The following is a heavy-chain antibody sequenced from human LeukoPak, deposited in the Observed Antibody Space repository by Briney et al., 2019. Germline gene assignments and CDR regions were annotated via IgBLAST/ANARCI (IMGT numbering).Heavy chain of an antibody. CDR1: GGSISSSSYY. J-gene: IGHJ3*02. V-gene: IGHV4-39*07. CDR3: ARGVGATDPGAFDI. Sequence: SETLSLTCTVSGGSISSSSYYWGWIRQPPGKGLEWIGSIYYSGSTYYNPSLKSRVTISVDTSKNQYSLKLSSVTAADTAVYYCARGVGATDPGAFDIWGQGTMVTVSS. CDR2: IYYSGST. D-gene: IGHD1-26*01.